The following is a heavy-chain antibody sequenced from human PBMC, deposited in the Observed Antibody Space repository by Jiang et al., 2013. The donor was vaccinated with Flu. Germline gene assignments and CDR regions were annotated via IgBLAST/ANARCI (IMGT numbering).Heavy chain of an antibody. V-gene: IGHV4-39*07. CDR2: VHHTGNT. CDR3: ARDLSPGYSAGWFGDWIDP. Sequence: SLTCSVSGGSISNSPYYWGWIRQPPGKGLEWIGSVHHTGNTYYNPSIKSRVAMSVDTSKNMFSLTLTSVTAADTATYYCARDLSPGYSAGWFGDWIDPWGQGILVSVSS. CDR1: GGSISNSPYY. D-gene: IGHD3-3*01. J-gene: IGHJ5*02.